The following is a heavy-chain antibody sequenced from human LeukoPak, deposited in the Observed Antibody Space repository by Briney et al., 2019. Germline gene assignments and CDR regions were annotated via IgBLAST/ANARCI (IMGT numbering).Heavy chain of an antibody. CDR1: GGSISSGGHS. CDR2: IYHSGSGST. V-gene: IGHV4-30-2*05. J-gene: IGHJ3*02. CDR3: ARDQEIESPSYDRHAFDI. Sequence: SQTLSLTCTVSGGSISSGGHSWSWIRQPPGKGLEWIGYIYHSGSGSTYYNPSLKSRVTISVDTSKNQFSLKLSSVTAADTAVYYCARDQEIESPSYDRHAFDIWGQGTMVTVSS. D-gene: IGHD5-18*01.